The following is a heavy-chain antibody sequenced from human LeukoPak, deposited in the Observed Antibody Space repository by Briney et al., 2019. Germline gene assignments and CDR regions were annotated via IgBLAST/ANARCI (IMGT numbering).Heavy chain of an antibody. D-gene: IGHD2/OR15-2a*01. V-gene: IGHV3-15*01. Sequence: PGGSLRLSCAASGFTFSNAWMSWVRQAPGKGLEWVGRIKSKTDGGTTDYAALVKGRFTISRDDSKNTLYLQMNSLKTEDTAVYYCTTDPNIGEDYYYYMDVWGKGTTVTVSS. CDR2: IKSKTDGGTT. J-gene: IGHJ6*03. CDR1: GFTFSNAW. CDR3: TTDPNIGEDYYYYMDV.